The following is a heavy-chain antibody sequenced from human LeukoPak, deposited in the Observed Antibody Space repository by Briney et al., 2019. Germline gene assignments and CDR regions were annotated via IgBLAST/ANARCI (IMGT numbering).Heavy chain of an antibody. V-gene: IGHV3-53*01. CDR3: ARVRVGGSYYDY. J-gene: IGHJ4*02. D-gene: IGHD1-26*01. CDR1: GFTVSSNY. Sequence: GGSLRLSCAASGFTVSSNYMSWVRQAPGKGLEWVSVIYSGGSTYYADSVKGRFTISRDNAKNSLYLQMNSLRAEDTAVYYCARVRVGGSYYDYWGQGTLVTVSS. CDR2: IYSGGST.